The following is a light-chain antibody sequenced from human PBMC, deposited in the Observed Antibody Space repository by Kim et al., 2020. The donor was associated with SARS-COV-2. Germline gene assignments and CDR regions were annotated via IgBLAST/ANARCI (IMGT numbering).Light chain of an antibody. CDR2: GKY. CDR3: SSRDSSGAHVV. Sequence: SSELTQDPAVSVALGQTVRLTCQGDSLRKYYATWYQQRPGQAPTLVLYGKYDRPSGIPDRFSGSASGNTASLTITGAQAEDEGDYYCSSRDSSGAHVVFG. CDR1: SLRKYY. V-gene: IGLV3-19*01. J-gene: IGLJ3*02.